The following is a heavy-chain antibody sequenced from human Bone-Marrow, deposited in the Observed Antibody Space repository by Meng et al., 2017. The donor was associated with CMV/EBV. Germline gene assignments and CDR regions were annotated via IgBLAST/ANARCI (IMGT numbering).Heavy chain of an antibody. CDR2: IYPGDSDT. CDR1: GYSFTSYW. Sequence: GESLKISCKGSGYSFTSYWIGWVRQMPGKGLEWMGIIYPGDSDTRYSPSFQGQVTISADKSISTAYLQWSSLKASDTAMYYCARLGGDYGRYYYYGMDVWAQGTTVTVSS. D-gene: IGHD4-17*01. J-gene: IGHJ6*02. V-gene: IGHV5-51*01. CDR3: ARLGGDYGRYYYYGMDV.